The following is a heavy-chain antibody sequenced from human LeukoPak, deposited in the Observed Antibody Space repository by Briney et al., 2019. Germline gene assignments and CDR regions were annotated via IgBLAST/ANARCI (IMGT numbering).Heavy chain of an antibody. CDR3: ARAPITMVRGRYYFDY. CDR2: IYHSGST. D-gene: IGHD3-10*01. CDR1: GGSISSGYY. J-gene: IGHJ4*02. Sequence: SETLSLTCTVSGGSISSGYYWGWIRQPPGKGLEWIGSIYHSGSTYYNPSLKSRVTISVDTSKNQFSLKLSSVTAADTAVYYCARAPITMVRGRYYFDYWGQGTLVTVSS. V-gene: IGHV4-38-2*02.